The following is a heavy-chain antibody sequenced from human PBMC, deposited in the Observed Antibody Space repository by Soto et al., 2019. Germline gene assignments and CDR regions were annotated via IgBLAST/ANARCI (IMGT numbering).Heavy chain of an antibody. J-gene: IGHJ6*04. CDR2: IDPSDSYT. CDR3: ARLAMATRRGYYGGDV. CDR1: GYSFTSYW. Sequence: EVQLVQSGAEVKKPGESLRISCKGSGYSFTSYWISWVRQMPGKGLEWMGRIDPSDSYTNYSPSYQGQVTISADKSISTAYLQWSSLKASDTALYYCARLAMATRRGYYGGDVWGKGTTVTVSS. D-gene: IGHD5-12*01. V-gene: IGHV5-10-1*04.